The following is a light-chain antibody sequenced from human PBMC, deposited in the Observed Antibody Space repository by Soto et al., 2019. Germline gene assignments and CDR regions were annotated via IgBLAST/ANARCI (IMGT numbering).Light chain of an antibody. J-gene: IGKJ1*01. CDR1: QSVSSRY. Sequence: EVVLTQSPGILSLSPGERATLSCRASQSVSSRYLAWYQQKPGQAPRLLIHIASTRAAGIPDRFSGSGSGTDFTLTISRLEPEDFAVYYCQQYGTYKTFGQGTKVEMK. V-gene: IGKV3-20*01. CDR2: IAS. CDR3: QQYGTYKT.